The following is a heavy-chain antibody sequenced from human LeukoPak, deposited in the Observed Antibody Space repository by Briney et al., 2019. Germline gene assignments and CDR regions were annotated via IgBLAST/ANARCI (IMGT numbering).Heavy chain of an antibody. CDR2: ISGSGGST. J-gene: IGHJ4*02. CDR1: GFTFSSYA. V-gene: IGHV3-23*01. Sequence: GGSLRLSCAASGFTFSSYAMSWVHQAPGKGLEWVSAISGSGGSTYYADSVKGRFTISRDNSKNTLYLQMNSLRAEDTAVYYCAKDTDYDFWSGYPHYFDYWGQGTLVTVSS. CDR3: AKDTDYDFWSGYPHYFDY. D-gene: IGHD3-3*01.